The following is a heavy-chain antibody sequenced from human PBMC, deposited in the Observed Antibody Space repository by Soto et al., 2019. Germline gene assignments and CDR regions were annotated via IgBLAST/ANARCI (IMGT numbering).Heavy chain of an antibody. CDR2: IYWDDDK. D-gene: IGHD1-1*01. Sequence: QITLKESGPTLVKPTQTLTLTCTFSGFSLTTRPVGVGWIRQPPGQALEWVALIYWDDDKRYNPSLKTRVTITKATSKNQVVLTMTNMDPVDTATYYCAHRQLYNGAWNEGTFDYWGQGALVTVSS. CDR1: GFSLTTRPVG. J-gene: IGHJ4*02. V-gene: IGHV2-5*02. CDR3: AHRQLYNGAWNEGTFDY.